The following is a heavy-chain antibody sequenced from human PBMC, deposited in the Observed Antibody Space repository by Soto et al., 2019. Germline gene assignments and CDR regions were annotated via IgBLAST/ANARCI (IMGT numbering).Heavy chain of an antibody. J-gene: IGHJ4*02. CDR1: GFTSSNYA. D-gene: IGHD2-8*02. CDR3: ARKATGNSHYFYY. V-gene: IGHV3-23*04. CDR2: ISGSGGST. Sequence: EVQLVESGGGLVQPGGSLRLSCAASGFTSSNYAMSWVRQAPGKGLEWVSGISGSGGSTYYADSVKGRFTISRDNSKTTLYLQMNSLRAEDTAIYHCARKATGNSHYFYYWGQGTLVTVSS.